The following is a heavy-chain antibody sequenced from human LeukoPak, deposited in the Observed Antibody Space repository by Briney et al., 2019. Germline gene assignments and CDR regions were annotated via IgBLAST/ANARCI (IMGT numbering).Heavy chain of an antibody. V-gene: IGHV3-7*03. Sequence: GGSLRLSCVGSGFSLRNYVMSWARQAPGKGLEWVASINHNGNVNYYVDSVKGRFTISRDNAKNPLYLQMSNLRAEDTAVYFCARGGGLDVWGQGATVTVSS. J-gene: IGHJ6*02. D-gene: IGHD3-16*01. CDR3: ARGGGLDV. CDR2: INHNGNVN. CDR1: GFSLRNYV.